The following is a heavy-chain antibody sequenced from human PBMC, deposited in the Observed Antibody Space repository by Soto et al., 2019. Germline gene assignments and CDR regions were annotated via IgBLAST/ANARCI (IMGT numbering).Heavy chain of an antibody. V-gene: IGHV1-18*01. D-gene: IGHD2-2*01. CDR1: GYTFTSYG. J-gene: IGHJ6*02. CDR2: ISAYNGNT. CDR3: ARLSADCISTSCYPYYYYGMDV. Sequence: GASVKVSCKASGYTFTSYGISWVRQAPGQGLEWMGWISAYNGNTNYAQKLQGRVTMTTDTSTSTAYMELRSLRSEDTAVYYCARLSADCISTSCYPYYYYGMDVWGQGTSVPVSS.